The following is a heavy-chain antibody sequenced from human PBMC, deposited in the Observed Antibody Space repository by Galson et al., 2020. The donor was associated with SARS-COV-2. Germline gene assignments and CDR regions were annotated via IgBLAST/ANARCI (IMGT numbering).Heavy chain of an antibody. Sequence: GESLKISCEASGYSFTSYGISWVRQAPGQGLEWMGWISIYDDNTNYAQKLQGRVTMTTDTSTSTAYMELRSLTSDDTAVYYCARDGNYIWGSYRYTGTAFDIWGQGTMVTVSS. V-gene: IGHV1-18*01. CDR2: ISIYDDNT. J-gene: IGHJ3*02. CDR1: GYSFTSYG. D-gene: IGHD3-16*02. CDR3: ARDGNYIWGSYRYTGTAFDI.